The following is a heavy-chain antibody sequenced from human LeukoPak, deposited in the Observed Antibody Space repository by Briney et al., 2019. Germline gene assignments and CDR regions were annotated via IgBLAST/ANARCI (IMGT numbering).Heavy chain of an antibody. D-gene: IGHD3-3*01. V-gene: IGHV3-30*03. Sequence: PGGSLRLSCAASGFTVSSNYMSWVRQAPGKGLEWVAVISYDGSNKYYADSVKGRFTISRDNSKNTLYLQMNSLRAEDTAVYYCARDKGYRYDFWSGYYNGADYWGQGTLVTVSS. CDR3: ARDKGYRYDFWSGYYNGADY. CDR1: GFTVSSNY. J-gene: IGHJ4*02. CDR2: ISYDGSNK.